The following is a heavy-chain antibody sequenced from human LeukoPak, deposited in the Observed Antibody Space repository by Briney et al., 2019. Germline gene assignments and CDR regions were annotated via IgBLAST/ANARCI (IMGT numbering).Heavy chain of an antibody. CDR1: GGSISSFY. D-gene: IGHD3-10*01. CDR3: ARQPGAMVRGIIMYYFDY. V-gene: IGHV4-59*08. J-gene: IGHJ4*02. Sequence: SETLSLTCTVSGGSISSFYWSWIRQPPGKGLEWIGYIYYSGSANYNPSLKSRVTISVDTSKNQFSLKLSSVTAADTAVYYCARQPGAMVRGIIMYYFDYWGQGTLVTVSS. CDR2: IYYSGSA.